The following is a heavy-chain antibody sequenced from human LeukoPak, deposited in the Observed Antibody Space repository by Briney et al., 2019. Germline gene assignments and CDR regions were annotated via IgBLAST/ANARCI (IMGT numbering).Heavy chain of an antibody. D-gene: IGHD3-22*01. CDR3: ARDHHRRLYDSQARDTFDI. J-gene: IGHJ3*02. CDR2: ISSSSSTI. V-gene: IGHV3-48*01. Sequence: GGSLRLSCAASGFTFSSYSMNWVRQAPGKGLEWVPYISSSSSTIYYADSVKGRFTISRDNAENSLYLQMNSLRAEDTAVYYCARDHHRRLYDSQARDTFDIWGQGTMVTVSS. CDR1: GFTFSSYS.